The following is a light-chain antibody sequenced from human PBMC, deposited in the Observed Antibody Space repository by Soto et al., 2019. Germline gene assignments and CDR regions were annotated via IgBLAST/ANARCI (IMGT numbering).Light chain of an antibody. J-gene: IGKJ3*01. CDR2: AVS. CDR3: QQNYNTPPT. CDR1: QTIRSY. Sequence: DIEMTQSPSSLSASVGARVTITCRASQTIRSYLNWYHQKPGKAPKLLIYAVSNWQSGVPSRFSGSGSGTDFTLTISSLEPEDFATYYCQQNYNTPPTFGHGTKVDIK. V-gene: IGKV1-39*01.